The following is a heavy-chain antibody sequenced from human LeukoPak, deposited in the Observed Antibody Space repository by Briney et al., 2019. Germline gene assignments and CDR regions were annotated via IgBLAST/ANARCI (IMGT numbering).Heavy chain of an antibody. Sequence: SETLSLTCAVYGGSFSGYYWSWIRQPPGKGLEWIGEINHSGSTNYNPSLKSRVTISVDTSKNQFSLKLSSVTAADTAVYYCARVKRPYNLDYWGQGTLVTVSS. J-gene: IGHJ4*02. D-gene: IGHD1-14*01. CDR3: ARVKRPYNLDY. CDR2: INHSGST. CDR1: GGSFSGYY. V-gene: IGHV4-34*01.